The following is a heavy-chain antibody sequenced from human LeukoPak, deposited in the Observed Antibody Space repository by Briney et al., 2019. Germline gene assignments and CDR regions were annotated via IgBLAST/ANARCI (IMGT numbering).Heavy chain of an antibody. Sequence: SETLSLTCTVSGGSISSYYWNWIRQPPGKGLEWIGYIYYSGSTNYNPSPKSRVTISVDTSKTHFSLRLSSVTAADTAIYYCARRRRIAAAGTDAFDIWGQGTMVTVSS. CDR3: ARRRRIAAAGTDAFDI. D-gene: IGHD6-13*01. CDR1: GGSISSYY. CDR2: IYYSGST. J-gene: IGHJ3*02. V-gene: IGHV4-59*08.